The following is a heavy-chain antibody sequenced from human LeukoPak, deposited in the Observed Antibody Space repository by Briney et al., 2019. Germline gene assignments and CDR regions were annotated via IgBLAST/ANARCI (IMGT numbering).Heavy chain of an antibody. CDR3: ARNSGGRRYYFTE. D-gene: IGHD3-10*01. J-gene: IGHJ4*02. Sequence: GGSLRLSCAASGFIFSNSGMHWLRQAPGKGLEWVTVIYTDGSTKYYADSVKGRFAISRDNSQNTLYLQMNSLRAEDTAVYYCARNSGGRRYYFTEWGQGTLVTVSS. CDR2: IYTDGSTK. V-gene: IGHV3-33*01. CDR1: GFIFSNSG.